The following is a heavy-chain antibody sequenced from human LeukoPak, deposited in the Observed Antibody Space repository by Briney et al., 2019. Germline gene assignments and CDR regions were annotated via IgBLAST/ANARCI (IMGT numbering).Heavy chain of an antibody. Sequence: NAGGSLRLSCAASGFTFSSYSMSWVRQAPGKGLEWVSSISTSSSYIYYADSLKGRFTISRDNAKNSLYLQMNSLRAEDTAVYYCARTTAARWELLGAFDIWGQGTMVTVSS. CDR1: GFTFSSYS. V-gene: IGHV3-21*01. J-gene: IGHJ3*02. D-gene: IGHD1-26*01. CDR2: ISTSSSYI. CDR3: ARTTAARWELLGAFDI.